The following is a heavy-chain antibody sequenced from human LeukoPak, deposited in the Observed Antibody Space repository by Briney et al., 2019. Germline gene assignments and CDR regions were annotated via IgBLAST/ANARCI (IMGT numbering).Heavy chain of an antibody. Sequence: SETLSLTCTVSGGSISSSSYYWGWTRQPPGKGLEWIGSIYYSGSTYYNPSLKSRVTISVDTSKNQFSLKLSSVTAADTAVYYCARRYDAFDIWGQGTMVTVSS. CDR2: IYYSGST. J-gene: IGHJ3*02. CDR1: GGSISSSSYY. V-gene: IGHV4-39*01. CDR3: ARRYDAFDI.